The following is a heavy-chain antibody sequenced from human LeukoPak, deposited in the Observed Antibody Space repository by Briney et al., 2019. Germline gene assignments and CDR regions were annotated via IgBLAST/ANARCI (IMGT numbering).Heavy chain of an antibody. J-gene: IGHJ5*02. CDR2: IYYSGNA. V-gene: IGHV4-39*07. Sequence: SETLSLTCTGSGGSISSSSYYWGWIRQPPGKRLEWVGSIYYSGNAYYNPSLNTRITISVDTSKNQFSLKLSSVTAADTAVYYCARGRRDYDFWSGYYEINWFDPWGQGTLVTVSS. CDR1: GGSISSSSYY. CDR3: ARGRRDYDFWSGYYEINWFDP. D-gene: IGHD3-3*01.